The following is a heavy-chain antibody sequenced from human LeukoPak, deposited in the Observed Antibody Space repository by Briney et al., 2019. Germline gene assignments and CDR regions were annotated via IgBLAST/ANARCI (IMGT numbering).Heavy chain of an antibody. CDR1: GFIFSSHA. Sequence: GGSLRLSCADSGFIFSSHAMNWVRQAPGKGLEWVSVMSGSGVTTYYADSVKGRFSSSRDNSKNTLYLQMNSLRVEDTAVYYCARDPQSWFGEGGMDVWGQGTTVTVFS. V-gene: IGHV3-23*01. D-gene: IGHD3-10*01. J-gene: IGHJ6*02. CDR2: MSGSGVTT. CDR3: ARDPQSWFGEGGMDV.